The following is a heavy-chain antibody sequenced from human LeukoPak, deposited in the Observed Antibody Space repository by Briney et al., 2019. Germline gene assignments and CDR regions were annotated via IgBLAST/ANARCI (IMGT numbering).Heavy chain of an antibody. CDR1: GFTFSSYG. Sequence: GGSLRLSCAASGFTFSSYGMHWVRQAPGKGLEWVAFIRYDGSNKYYADSVKGRFTISRDNSKNTLYLQMNSLRAEDTAVYYCAKTAGYCSSTSCYDYYYYYMDVWGKGTTVTISS. V-gene: IGHV3-30*02. CDR2: IRYDGSNK. CDR3: AKTAGYCSSTSCYDYYYYYMDV. D-gene: IGHD2-2*01. J-gene: IGHJ6*03.